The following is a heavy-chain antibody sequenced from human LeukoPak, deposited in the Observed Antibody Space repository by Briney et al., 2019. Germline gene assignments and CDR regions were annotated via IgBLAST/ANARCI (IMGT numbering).Heavy chain of an antibody. Sequence: SETLSLTCTVSGGSISSSSYYWGWIRQPPGKGLEWIGSIYYSGSTYYNPSLKSRVTISVDTSKNQFSLKLSSVTAADTAVYYCARDPPLVSGSHIDIWGQGTMVTVSS. CDR1: GGSISSSSYY. V-gene: IGHV4-39*07. J-gene: IGHJ3*02. CDR2: IYYSGST. CDR3: ARDPPLVSGSHIDI. D-gene: IGHD2-15*01.